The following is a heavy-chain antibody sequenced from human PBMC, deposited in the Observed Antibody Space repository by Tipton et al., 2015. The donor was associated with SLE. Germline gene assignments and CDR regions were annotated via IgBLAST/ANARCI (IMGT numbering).Heavy chain of an antibody. Sequence: TLSLTCTVSGGSISSSSYYWGWIRQPPGKGLEWIGSIYYSGSTYYNPSLKSRVTISVDTSKNQFSLKLSSVTAADTAVYYCASEGATRPTNWFDPWGQGTLVTVSS. CDR1: GGSISSSSYY. CDR2: IYYSGST. V-gene: IGHV4-39*07. J-gene: IGHJ5*02. CDR3: ASEGATRPTNWFDP. D-gene: IGHD1-1*01.